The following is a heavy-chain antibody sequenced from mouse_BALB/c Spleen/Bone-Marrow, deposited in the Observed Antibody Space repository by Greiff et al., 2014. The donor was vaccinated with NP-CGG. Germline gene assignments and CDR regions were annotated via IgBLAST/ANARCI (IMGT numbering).Heavy chain of an antibody. CDR1: GYAFTNYL. J-gene: IGHJ2*01. CDR3: ARFGRYYFDY. V-gene: IGHV1-54*01. Sequence: QVQLKESGAELVRPGTAVNVSCKASGYAFTNYLIEWVKQRPGQGLEWIGVINPGSGGANYNEKLKGKATLTADKSSSTAYMQLSSLTSDDSAVYCCARFGRYYFDYWGQGTTLTVSS. CDR2: INPGSGGA.